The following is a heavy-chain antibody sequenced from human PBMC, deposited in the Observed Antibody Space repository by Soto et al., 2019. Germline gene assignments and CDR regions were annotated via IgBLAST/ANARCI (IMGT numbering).Heavy chain of an antibody. V-gene: IGHV3-30*04. D-gene: IGHD1-26*01. CDR2: ISHDGSHK. Sequence: QVQLVESGGGVVQPGRFLRLSCAASGFTFNSFTMHWVRQAPGKGLEWVAVISHDGSHKYTADSVKGRFTISRDDPKNTLYLQMNSLRVEDTAIYYCATWEERYFQDWGQGTLVTVSS. J-gene: IGHJ1*01. CDR1: GFTFNSFT. CDR3: ATWEERYFQD.